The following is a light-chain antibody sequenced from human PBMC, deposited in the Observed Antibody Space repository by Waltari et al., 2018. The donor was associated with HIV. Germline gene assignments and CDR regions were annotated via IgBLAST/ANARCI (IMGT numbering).Light chain of an antibody. Sequence: DLRMTQSPSSLSLSVGDRITITCQTSQDIGSHLNWLQPKAGQAPQLLIHHASDLQPGVPSRFAGGGSCTFFSLTISDVQPEDMATYVCQQTYSPPRTFGLGTRLE. J-gene: IGKJ5*01. V-gene: IGKV1-33*01. CDR2: HAS. CDR3: QQTYSPPRT. CDR1: QDIGSH.